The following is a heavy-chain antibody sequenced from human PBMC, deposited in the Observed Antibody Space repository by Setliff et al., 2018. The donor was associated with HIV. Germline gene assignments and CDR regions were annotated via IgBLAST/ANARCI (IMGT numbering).Heavy chain of an antibody. J-gene: IGHJ6*02. CDR2: IIPIFGAA. CDR1: GGTFSSYA. CDR3: ASCRDHSNYYNYYYYGMDV. D-gene: IGHD4-4*01. Sequence: SVKVSCKASGGTFSSYAISWVRQAPGQGLEWMGGIIPIFGAANYAQKFQGRVTITTDESTSTAYMELSNLRSEDTAVYYCASCRDHSNYYNYYYYGMDVWGQGTTVTVSS. V-gene: IGHV1-69*05.